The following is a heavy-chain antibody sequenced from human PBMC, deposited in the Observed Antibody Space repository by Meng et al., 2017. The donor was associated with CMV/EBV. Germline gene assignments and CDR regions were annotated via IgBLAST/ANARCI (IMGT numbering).Heavy chain of an antibody. CDR1: GGTFSSYA. CDR2: IIPILGIA. V-gene: IGHV1-69*10. D-gene: IGHD3-22*01. Sequence: SVKVSCKASGGTFSSYAISWVRQAPGQGLEWMGGIIPILGIANYAQKFQGRVTITADKSTSTAYMELSSLRSEDTAVYYCARSAPSRSITMIVVVIEPLYYYYGMDVWGQGTTVTVSS. J-gene: IGHJ6*02. CDR3: ARSAPSRSITMIVVVIEPLYYYYGMDV.